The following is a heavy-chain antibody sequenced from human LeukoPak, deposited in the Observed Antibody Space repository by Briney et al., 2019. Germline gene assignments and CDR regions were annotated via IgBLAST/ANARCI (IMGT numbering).Heavy chain of an antibody. CDR1: GFTFSSYA. D-gene: IGHD1-26*01. J-gene: IGHJ5*02. Sequence: GGSLRLPCAASGFTFSSYAMTWVRQAPGKGLEWVSSISGSDYRTYYADSVKGRFTISRDNSKNTLFLQLNSLRAEDTAIYYCAKEGGSYYPYNWFDPWGQGTLVTVSS. CDR2: ISGSDYRT. V-gene: IGHV3-23*01. CDR3: AKEGGSYYPYNWFDP.